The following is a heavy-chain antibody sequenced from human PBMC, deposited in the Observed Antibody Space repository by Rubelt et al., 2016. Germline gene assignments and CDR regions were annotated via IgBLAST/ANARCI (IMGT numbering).Heavy chain of an antibody. Sequence: QVQLVESGGGVVQPGRSLRLSCAASGFTFRTSAMHWVRQAPGKGLEWVAVISYDGSKKYYADSVKGRFTISRDNSKNTLYLQMNSLRPDDTAIYYCARGCLELLFRGAGTDYWGQGILVTVSS. CDR2: ISYDGSKK. V-gene: IGHV3-30*04. J-gene: IGHJ4*02. CDR1: GFTFRTSA. CDR3: ARGCLELLFRGAGTDY. D-gene: IGHD2-21*01.